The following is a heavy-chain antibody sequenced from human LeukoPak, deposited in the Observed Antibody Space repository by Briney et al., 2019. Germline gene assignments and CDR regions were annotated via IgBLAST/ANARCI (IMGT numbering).Heavy chain of an antibody. V-gene: IGHV3-30*02. D-gene: IGHD2-15*01. CDR2: IRYDGSNK. CDR3: TRLRGERASGDY. Sequence: PGGSLRLSCAASGFTFSSYGMHWVRQAPGKGLEWVAFIRYDGSNKYYADSVKGRFTISRDNSKNTLYLQMNSLKTDDTAVYYCTRLRGERASGDYWGQGTLVTVSS. J-gene: IGHJ4*02. CDR1: GFTFSSYG.